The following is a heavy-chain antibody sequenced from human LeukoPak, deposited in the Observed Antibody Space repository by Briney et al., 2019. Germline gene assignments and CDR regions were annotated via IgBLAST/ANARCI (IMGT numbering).Heavy chain of an antibody. Sequence: GGSLRLSCAASGFTFSSYEMNWVRQAPGKGLEWVSYISSSGSTIYYADSVKGRFTISRDNAKNSLYLQMNSLRAEDTAVYYCARDRVVVTAIQNGYFDYWGQGTLVTVSS. J-gene: IGHJ4*02. CDR2: ISSSGSTI. CDR1: GFTFSSYE. V-gene: IGHV3-48*03. CDR3: ARDRVVVTAIQNGYFDY. D-gene: IGHD2-21*02.